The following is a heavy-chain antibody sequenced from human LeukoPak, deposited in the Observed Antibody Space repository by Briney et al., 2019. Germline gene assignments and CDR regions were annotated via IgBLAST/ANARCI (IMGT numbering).Heavy chain of an antibody. V-gene: IGHV3-74*01. Sequence: GGSLTLSCAASGFTFSSYWMHWVRQAPGKGLVWVSRINTDGSSTSYADSVKGRFTISRDNAKNTLYLQMNSLRAEDTAVYYCARIRSKQPAPDYWGQGTLVTVSS. CDR1: GFTFSSYW. J-gene: IGHJ4*02. CDR3: ARIRSKQPAPDY. D-gene: IGHD6-13*01. CDR2: INTDGSST.